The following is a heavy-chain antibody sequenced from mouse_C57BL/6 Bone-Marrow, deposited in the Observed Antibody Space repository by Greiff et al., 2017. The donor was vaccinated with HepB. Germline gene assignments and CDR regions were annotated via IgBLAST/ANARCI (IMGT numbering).Heavy chain of an antibody. D-gene: IGHD2-5*01. V-gene: IGHV1-82*01. J-gene: IGHJ4*01. CDR2: IYPGDGDT. Sequence: VQLQESGPELVKPGASVKISCKASGYAFSSSWMNWVKQRPGKGLEWIGRIYPGDGDTNYNGKFKGKATLTADKSSSTAYMQLSSLTSEDSAVYFCLYSNYAMDYWGQGTSVTVSS. CDR1: GYAFSSSW. CDR3: LYSNYAMDY.